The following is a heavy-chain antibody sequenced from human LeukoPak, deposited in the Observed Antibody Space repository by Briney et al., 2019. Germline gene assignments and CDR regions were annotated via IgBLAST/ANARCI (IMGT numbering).Heavy chain of an antibody. V-gene: IGHV4-30-2*01. D-gene: IGHD6-13*01. Sequence: SQTLSLTCAVSGGSISSGSYSWSWIRQPPGKGLEWIGYIYHSGSTYYNPSLKSRVTISVDTSKNQFSLKLSSVTAADTAVYYCARGQSSSSWYGYYFDYWGQGTLVTVSS. CDR3: ARGQSSSSWYGYYFDY. CDR1: GGSISSGSYS. CDR2: IYHSGST. J-gene: IGHJ4*02.